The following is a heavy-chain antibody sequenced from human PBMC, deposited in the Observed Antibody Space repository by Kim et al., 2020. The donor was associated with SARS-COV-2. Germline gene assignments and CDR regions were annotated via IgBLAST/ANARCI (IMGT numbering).Heavy chain of an antibody. Sequence: GGSLRLSCAASGFTFSSYAMSWVRQAPGKGLEWVSAISGSGGSTYYADSVKGRFTISRDNSKNTLYLQMNSLRAEDTAVYYCAKDPSVTATSYWYFDLWGRGTLVTDSS. J-gene: IGHJ2*01. D-gene: IGHD2-21*02. CDR2: ISGSGGST. CDR3: AKDPSVTATSYWYFDL. CDR1: GFTFSSYA. V-gene: IGHV3-23*01.